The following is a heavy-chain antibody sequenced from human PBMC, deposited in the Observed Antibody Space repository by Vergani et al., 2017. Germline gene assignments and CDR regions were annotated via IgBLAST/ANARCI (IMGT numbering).Heavy chain of an antibody. V-gene: IGHV4-34*01. D-gene: IGHD3-3*01. Sequence: QVQLQQWGAGLLKPSETLSLTCAVYGGSFSGYYWSWIRQPPGKGLELSGEINHSGSTNYNPSLKSRVTISVDTSKNQFSLKLSSVTAADTAVYYCARGQYVLRFLEWSNWFDPWGQGTLVTVSS. CDR1: GGSFSGYY. CDR3: ARGQYVLRFLEWSNWFDP. CDR2: INHSGST. J-gene: IGHJ5*02.